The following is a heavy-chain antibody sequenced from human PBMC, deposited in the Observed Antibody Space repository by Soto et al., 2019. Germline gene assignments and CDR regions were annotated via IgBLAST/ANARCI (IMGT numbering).Heavy chain of an antibody. Sequence: QVQLVQTGAEVKKPGSSVKVSCKASGGTFSSYAISWVRQAPGQGLEWMGGIIPIFGTANYAQKFQGRVTITAGESTRTAYMELSSLRSEDTAVYYCARSRVGSTVSYYYHGMDVWGQGTTVTVSS. J-gene: IGHJ6*02. CDR3: ARSRVGSTVSYYYHGMDV. V-gene: IGHV1-69*01. CDR1: GGTFSSYA. D-gene: IGHD1-26*01. CDR2: IIPIFGTA.